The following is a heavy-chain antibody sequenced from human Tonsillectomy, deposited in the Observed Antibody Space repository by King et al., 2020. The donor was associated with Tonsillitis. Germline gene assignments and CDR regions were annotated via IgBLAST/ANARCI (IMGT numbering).Heavy chain of an antibody. J-gene: IGHJ4*02. Sequence: VQLVESGGGLVQPGGSLRLSCAASGFTFSSYWMSWVRQAPGKGLEWVANIKQDGSEKYYVDSVKGRFTISRDNTKNSLFLQMNSLRAADTAVYYCTRDTSRTWLNCWGQGTLVTVSS. CDR2: IKQDGSEK. V-gene: IGHV3-7*03. CDR1: GFTFSSYW. CDR3: TRDTSRTWLNC. D-gene: IGHD2-2*01.